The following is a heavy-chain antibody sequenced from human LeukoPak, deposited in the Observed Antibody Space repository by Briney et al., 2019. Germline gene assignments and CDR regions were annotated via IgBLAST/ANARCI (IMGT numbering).Heavy chain of an antibody. D-gene: IGHD3-16*02. J-gene: IGHJ4*02. CDR3: ARDGGGRLGELSTAYFDY. CDR1: GFTFSSYS. Sequence: PGGSLRLSCAASGFTFSSYSMNWVRQAPGKGLEWVSYISSSSSTIYYADSVKGRFTISRDNAKNSLYLQMNSLRAEDTAVYYCARDGGGRLGELSTAYFDYWGQGTLVTVSS. V-gene: IGHV3-48*01. CDR2: ISSSSSTI.